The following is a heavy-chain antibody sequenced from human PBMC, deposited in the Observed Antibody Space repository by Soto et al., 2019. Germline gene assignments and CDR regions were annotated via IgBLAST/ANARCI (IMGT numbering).Heavy chain of an antibody. CDR3: ATNYAYYYSYGMDV. CDR2: IYYSGST. Sequence: SETLSLTCTVSGGSISSSSYYWGWIRQPPGKGLEWIGSIYYSGSTYYNPSLKSRVTISVDTSKNQFSLKLSSVTAADTAVYYCATNYAYYYSYGMDVWGQGTTVTVYS. V-gene: IGHV4-39*01. CDR1: GGSISSSSYY. D-gene: IGHD4-4*01. J-gene: IGHJ6*02.